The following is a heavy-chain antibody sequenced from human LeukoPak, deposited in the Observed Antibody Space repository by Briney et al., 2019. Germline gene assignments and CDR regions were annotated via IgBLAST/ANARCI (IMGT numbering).Heavy chain of an antibody. CDR2: ISGSGGTT. J-gene: IGHJ4*02. CDR3: AKDRENFEYSFGY. Sequence: GGSLRLSCAASGFTFRSYAMSWVRQAPGKGLEWVSVISGSGGTTYYADSVKGRFTISRDISKNTLYLQMNSLRAEDTAVYYCAKDRENFEYSFGYWGQGTLVTVSS. V-gene: IGHV3-23*01. CDR1: GFTFRSYA. D-gene: IGHD1-26*01.